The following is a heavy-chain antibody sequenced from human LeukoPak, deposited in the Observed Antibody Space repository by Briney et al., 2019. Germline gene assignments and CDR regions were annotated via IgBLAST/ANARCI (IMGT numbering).Heavy chain of an antibody. D-gene: IGHD3-10*01. Sequence: GGSLRLSCAASGFTFSSYEMNWVRQAPGKGLEWVSYISSSGSTIYYADSVKGRFTISRENAKTSLYLQMNSLRAEDTAVYYCARVLVRGVDWFDPWGQGTLVTVSS. J-gene: IGHJ5*02. CDR2: ISSSGSTI. CDR1: GFTFSSYE. CDR3: ARVLVRGVDWFDP. V-gene: IGHV3-48*03.